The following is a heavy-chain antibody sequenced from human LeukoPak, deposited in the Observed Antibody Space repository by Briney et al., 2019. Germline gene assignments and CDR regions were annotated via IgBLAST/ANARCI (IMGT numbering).Heavy chain of an antibody. CDR2: ISYDGINK. D-gene: IGHD6-13*01. CDR1: GFTFDDYG. CDR3: AKDHVTSSSWFPDY. Sequence: GGSLRLSCAASGFTFDDYGMHWVRQAPGKGLEWVAVISYDGINKYYADSVKGRFTISRDNSKNMLYLQMSSLRAEDTAVYYCAKDHVTSSSWFPDYWGQGTLVTVSS. J-gene: IGHJ4*02. V-gene: IGHV3-30*18.